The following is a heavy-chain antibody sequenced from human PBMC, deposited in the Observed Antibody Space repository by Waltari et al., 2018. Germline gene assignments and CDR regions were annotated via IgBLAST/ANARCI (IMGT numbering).Heavy chain of an antibody. CDR1: GYTFTGYY. CDR3: ARDLAIFGVVNQ. J-gene: IGHJ4*02. CDR2: INPNRGGT. Sequence: QVQLVQSGAEVKKPGASVKVSCKASGYTFTGYYMHWVRQDPGQGLEWMGRINPNRGGTNYAQKFQGRVTMTRDTSISTAYMELSRLRSDDTAVYYCARDLAIFGVVNQWGQGTLVTVSS. V-gene: IGHV1-2*06. D-gene: IGHD3-3*01.